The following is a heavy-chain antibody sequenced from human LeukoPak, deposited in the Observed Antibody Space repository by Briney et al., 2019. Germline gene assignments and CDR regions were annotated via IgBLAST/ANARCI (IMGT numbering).Heavy chain of an antibody. J-gene: IGHJ4*02. CDR2: ISGSGGST. V-gene: IGHV3-23*01. D-gene: IGHD5-12*01. Sequence: GGSLRLSCAASGFTFSSYAMSWVRQAPGKGLEWVSAISGSGGSTYYADSVKGRFTISRDNSKNTLYLQMNSLRAEDTAVYYCAKGGGLDHSGYDYPPAFRFDYWGQGTLVTVSS. CDR3: AKGGGLDHSGYDYPPAFRFDY. CDR1: GFTFSSYA.